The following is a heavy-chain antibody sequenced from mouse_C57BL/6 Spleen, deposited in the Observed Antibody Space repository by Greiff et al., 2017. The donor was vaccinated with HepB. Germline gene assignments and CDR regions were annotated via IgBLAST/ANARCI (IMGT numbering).Heavy chain of an antibody. CDR1: GYSITSGYY. V-gene: IGHV3-6*01. CDR2: ISYDGSN. Sequence: EVKLLESGPGLVKPSQSLSLTCSVTGYSITSGYYWNWIRQFPGNKLEWMGYISYDGSNNYNPSLKNRISITRDTSKNQFFLKLNSVTTEDTATYYCARDYGSSYGGYFDVWGTGTTVTVSS. D-gene: IGHD1-1*01. J-gene: IGHJ1*03. CDR3: ARDYGSSYGGYFDV.